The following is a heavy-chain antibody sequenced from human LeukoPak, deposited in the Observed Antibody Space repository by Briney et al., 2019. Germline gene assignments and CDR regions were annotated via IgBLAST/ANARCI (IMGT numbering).Heavy chain of an antibody. Sequence: GGSLRLSCAASGFTFSSYWMSWVRQAPGKGLEWVANIKQDGSEKYYVDSVKGRFTISRDNAKNSLYLQMNSLRAEDTAVYYCARDPGVGAINSDAFDIWGQGTMVTVSS. D-gene: IGHD1-26*01. V-gene: IGHV3-7*01. CDR3: ARDPGVGAINSDAFDI. CDR2: IKQDGSEK. CDR1: GFTFSSYW. J-gene: IGHJ3*02.